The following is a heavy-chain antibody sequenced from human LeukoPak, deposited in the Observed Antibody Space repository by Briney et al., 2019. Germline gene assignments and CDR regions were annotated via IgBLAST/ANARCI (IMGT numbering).Heavy chain of an antibody. V-gene: IGHV4-38-2*02. Sequence: SETLSLTCAVSGYSISSGYYWGWIRQPPGKGLEWIGSIYHSGSTYSNPSLKSRVTISVDTSKNQFSLKLSSVTAADTAVYYCAREGRPWERLFDYWGQGTLVTVSS. CDR1: GYSISSGYY. CDR3: AREGRPWERLFDY. CDR2: IYHSGST. D-gene: IGHD1-26*01. J-gene: IGHJ4*02.